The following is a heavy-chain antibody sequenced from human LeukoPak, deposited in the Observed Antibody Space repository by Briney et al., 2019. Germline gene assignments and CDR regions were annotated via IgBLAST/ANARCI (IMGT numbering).Heavy chain of an antibody. CDR1: GFTFSSYG. CDR2: IRYDGSNK. CDR3: AKEARNYYYGMDF. V-gene: IGHV3-30*02. J-gene: IGHJ6*02. Sequence: GGSLRLSCAASGFTFSSYGMHWVRQAPGKGLEWVAFIRYDGSNKYYADSVKGRFTISRDNSKNTLYLQMNSLRAEDTAVYYCAKEARNYYYGMDFWGQGTTVTVSS.